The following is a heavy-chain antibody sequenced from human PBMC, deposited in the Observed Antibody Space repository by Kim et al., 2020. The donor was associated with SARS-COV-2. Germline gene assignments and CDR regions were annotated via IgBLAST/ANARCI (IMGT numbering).Heavy chain of an antibody. CDR2: INVYNGNT. CDR1: GYNFIDNG. Sequence: ASVKVSCKTSGYNFIDNGIAWVRQAPGQGLEWMGWINVYNGNTNYAPKYKGRVTVTTDKSSNTAYLELRSLRDDDTATYYCVRGDLSSGWYIFDSWGRGT. CDR3: VRGDLSSGWYIFDS. J-gene: IGHJ4*02. V-gene: IGHV1-18*04. D-gene: IGHD6-13*01.